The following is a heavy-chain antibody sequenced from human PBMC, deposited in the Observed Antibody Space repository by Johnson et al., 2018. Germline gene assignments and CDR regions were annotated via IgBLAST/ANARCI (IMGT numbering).Heavy chain of an antibody. CDR1: GYTFTSYD. V-gene: IGHV1-8*01. CDR3: ARGPYYYDSSGYYIGCDAFDI. Sequence: QVQLVQAGAEVKKPGASVNVCCKAAGYTFTSYDINWVRQATGQGLEWMGWMNPNSGDTGYAPKFQGRVNMTRDNSIRTASMELSSLRSEDTAAYSCARGPYYYDSSGYYIGCDAFDIWGQGTMVTVSS. J-gene: IGHJ3*02. CDR2: MNPNSGDT. D-gene: IGHD3-22*01.